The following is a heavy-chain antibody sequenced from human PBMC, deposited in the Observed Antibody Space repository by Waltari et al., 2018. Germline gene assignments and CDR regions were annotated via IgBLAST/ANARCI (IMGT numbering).Heavy chain of an antibody. Sequence: QVQLQQWGAGLLKPSETLSLTCAVYGGSFSGYYWSWIRQPPGKGLEESGETNHSVSTTYNQAHKSRVTISVDPSRNQFSLKLSAVTAADTAVYYCARGDVDIVATGIDYWGQGTLVTVSS. D-gene: IGHD5-12*01. V-gene: IGHV4-34*01. CDR3: ARGDVDIVATGIDY. CDR1: GGSFSGYY. J-gene: IGHJ4*02. CDR2: TNHSVST.